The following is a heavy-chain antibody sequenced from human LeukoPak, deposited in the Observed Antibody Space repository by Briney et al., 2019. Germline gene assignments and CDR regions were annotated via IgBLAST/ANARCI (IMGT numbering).Heavy chain of an antibody. J-gene: IGHJ3*02. CDR2: IKSKTDGGTT. V-gene: IGHV3-15*01. CDR3: TTGITMIVVAYDAFDI. CDR1: GFTFSNAW. D-gene: IGHD3-22*01. Sequence: GGSLRLSCAAPGFTFSNAWMSWVRQAPGKGLEWVGRIKSKTDGGTTDYAAPVKGRFTISRDDSKNTLYLQMNSLKTEDTAVYYCTTGITMIVVAYDAFDIWGQGTMVTVSS.